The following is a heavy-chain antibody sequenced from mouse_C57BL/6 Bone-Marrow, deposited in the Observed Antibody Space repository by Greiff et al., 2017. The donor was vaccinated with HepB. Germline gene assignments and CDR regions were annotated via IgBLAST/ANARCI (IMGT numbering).Heavy chain of an antibody. V-gene: IGHV5-4*01. D-gene: IGHD1-1*01. Sequence: EVKLVESGGGLVKPGGSLKLSCAASGFTFSSYAMSWVRQTPEKRLEWVATISDGGSYTYYPDNVKGRFTISRDNAKNNLYLQMSHLKSEDTAMYYCAREGTTVVATDYWGQGTTLTVSS. CDR2: ISDGGSYT. CDR3: AREGTTVVATDY. J-gene: IGHJ2*01. CDR1: GFTFSSYA.